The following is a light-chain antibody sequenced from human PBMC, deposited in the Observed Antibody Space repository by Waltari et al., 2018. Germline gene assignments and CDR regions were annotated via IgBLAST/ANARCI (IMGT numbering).Light chain of an antibody. CDR2: AAS. J-gene: IGKJ4*01. CDR3: HQYGSAPL. CDR1: KSVGDSD. Sequence: NVLTQSPDTLSLSPGETATLSCRASKSVGDSDLAWYQQQPGQSPRLLIYAASNRASGISDRFSGSGSGRDFTLTISSLEPEDFAVYYCHQYGSAPLFGGGTKVEIK. V-gene: IGKV3-20*01.